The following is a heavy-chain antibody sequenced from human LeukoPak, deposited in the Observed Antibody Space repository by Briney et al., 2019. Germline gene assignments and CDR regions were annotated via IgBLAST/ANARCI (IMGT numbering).Heavy chain of an antibody. J-gene: IGHJ4*02. CDR3: ARVSQFDSSGYSP. CDR2: IYYNGIT. CDR1: GGSITTYY. Sequence: SETLSLTCTVSGGSITTYYWSWIRQPPGQGLEWIGFIYYNGITNYNPSLKSRVTISLDTSKNQFSLKLSSATAADTAVYYCARVSQFDSSGYSPWGQGTLVTVSS. V-gene: IGHV4-59*01. D-gene: IGHD3-22*01.